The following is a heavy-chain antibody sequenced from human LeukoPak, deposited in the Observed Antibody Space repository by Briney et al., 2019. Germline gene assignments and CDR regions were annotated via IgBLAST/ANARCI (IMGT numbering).Heavy chain of an antibody. Sequence: GGSLRLSCTASGFTFSTYTMNWVRQAPGKGLEWVSSISESSSNISYADSVKGRFTISRDNAKNSLYLQMNSLRAEDTVVYFCTKNVWTSRYMDGWSKASTVTAS. V-gene: IGHV3-21*01. CDR1: GFTFSTYT. CDR2: ISESSSNI. CDR3: TKNVWTSRYMDG. J-gene: IGHJ6*03. D-gene: IGHD3/OR15-3a*01.